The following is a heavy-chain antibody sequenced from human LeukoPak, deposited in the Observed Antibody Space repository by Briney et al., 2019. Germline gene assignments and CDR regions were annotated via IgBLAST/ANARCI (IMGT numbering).Heavy chain of an antibody. CDR2: ISGSGGST. CDR3: AKASSYYDSSGYYHEY. Sequence: GSLRLSCAASGFTFSSYAMSWVRQAPGKGLEWVSAISGSGGSTYYADSVKGRFTISRDNSKNTLYLQMNSLRAEDTAVYYCAKASSYYDSSGYYHEYWGQGTLVTVSS. V-gene: IGHV3-23*01. J-gene: IGHJ4*02. CDR1: GFTFSSYA. D-gene: IGHD3-22*01.